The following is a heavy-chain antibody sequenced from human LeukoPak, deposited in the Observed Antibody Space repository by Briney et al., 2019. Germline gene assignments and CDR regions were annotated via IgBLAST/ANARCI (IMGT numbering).Heavy chain of an antibody. V-gene: IGHV3-30*18. CDR1: GFTFSSYG. CDR3: AKNYGSGSYSVDY. Sequence: GRSLRLSCAASGFTFSSYGMHWVRQAPGKGLEWVAVISYDGSNKYYADSVKGRFTISRHNSNNTLYLQMNSLRAEDTAVYYCAKNYGSGSYSVDYWGQGTLVTVSS. D-gene: IGHD3-10*01. J-gene: IGHJ4*02. CDR2: ISYDGSNK.